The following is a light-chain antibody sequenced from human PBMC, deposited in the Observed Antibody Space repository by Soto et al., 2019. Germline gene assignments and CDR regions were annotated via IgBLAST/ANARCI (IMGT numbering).Light chain of an antibody. J-gene: IGKJ1*01. V-gene: IGKV3-11*01. CDR2: DAS. CDR3: QQRSNWPRT. Sequence: EIVFTQSPATLSLSPGERATLSCRASQSVSSYLAWYQQEPGQAPRLLIYDASNRATGIPARFSGSGSGTDFTLTISSLEPEDFAVYYCQQRSNWPRTFGQGTKVDIK. CDR1: QSVSSY.